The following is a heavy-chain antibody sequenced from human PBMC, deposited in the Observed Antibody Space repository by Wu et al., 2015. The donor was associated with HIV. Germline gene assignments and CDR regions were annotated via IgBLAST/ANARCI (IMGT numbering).Heavy chain of an antibody. V-gene: IGHV1-69*01. J-gene: IGHJ3*02. Sequence: QVQLVQSGAEVKKPGASVKVSCKASGYTFTGYYMHWVRQAPGQGLEWMGGIIPIFGTANYAQKFQGRVTITTDESTSTAYMELSSLRSEDTAVYYCALLFRGWEGIDAFDIWGQGTMVTVSS. D-gene: IGHD3-10*01. CDR1: GYTFTGYY. CDR3: ALLFRGWEGIDAFDI. CDR2: IIPIFGTA.